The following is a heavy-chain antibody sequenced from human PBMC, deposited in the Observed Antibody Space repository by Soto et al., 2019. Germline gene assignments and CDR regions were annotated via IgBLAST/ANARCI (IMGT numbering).Heavy chain of an antibody. D-gene: IGHD3-10*01. Sequence: LSLTCAVYGGSFSGYYWSWIRQPPGKGLEWIGEINHSGSTNYNPSLKSRVTISVDTSKNQFSLKLSSVTAADTAVYYCARGQSVLWFGELFLSHNWFDPWGQGTLVPVSS. CDR2: INHSGST. CDR1: GGSFSGYY. V-gene: IGHV4-34*01. J-gene: IGHJ5*02. CDR3: ARGQSVLWFGELFLSHNWFDP.